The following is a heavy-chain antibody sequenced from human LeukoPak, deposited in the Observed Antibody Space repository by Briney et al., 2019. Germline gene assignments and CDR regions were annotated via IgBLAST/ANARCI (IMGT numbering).Heavy chain of an antibody. CDR1: GGSISSGDYY. Sequence: SETLSLTCTVSGGSISSGDYYWSWLRQPPGKGLEWGGYIYYSGTDYHNPSLKGRVTISVDTSKNQFSLKVSDVTAADTAVYYCAREYRGNWFDPWGQGTLVTVSS. V-gene: IGHV4-30-4*01. D-gene: IGHD1-26*01. CDR2: IYYSGTD. CDR3: AREYRGNWFDP. J-gene: IGHJ5*02.